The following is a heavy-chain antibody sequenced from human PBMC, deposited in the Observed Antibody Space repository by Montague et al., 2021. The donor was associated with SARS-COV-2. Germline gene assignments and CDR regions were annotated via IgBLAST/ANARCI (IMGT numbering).Heavy chain of an antibody. CDR2: MYTSGTT. V-gene: IGHV4-39*01. CDR1: GGSISSTSFF. D-gene: IGHD6-19*01. Sequence: SETLSLTCSVSGGSISSTSFFWAWIRQPPGKGLEWVGRMYTSGTTYYNPSLKSRVTISGDTSRNQFSLRLSSVTAADTAVYYCASSTSGWFIYWGQGTLVTVSS. CDR3: ASSTSGWFIY. J-gene: IGHJ4*02.